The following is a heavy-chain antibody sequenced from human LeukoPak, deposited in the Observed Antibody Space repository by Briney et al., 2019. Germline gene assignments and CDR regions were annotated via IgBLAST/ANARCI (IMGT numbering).Heavy chain of an antibody. D-gene: IGHD2-21*01. Sequence: SETLSLTCTVSGGSIGDSFWSWIRQSPGKGLEWIGYIHHSGRTNSSPPLKSRVTISIDTPKNQFSLKLSSVTAADTAIYYCVRWQYCGGNCFFSAFDIWAQGTMVTVSS. V-gene: IGHV4-59*01. J-gene: IGHJ3*02. CDR2: IHHSGRT. CDR1: GGSIGDSF. CDR3: VRWQYCGGNCFFSAFDI.